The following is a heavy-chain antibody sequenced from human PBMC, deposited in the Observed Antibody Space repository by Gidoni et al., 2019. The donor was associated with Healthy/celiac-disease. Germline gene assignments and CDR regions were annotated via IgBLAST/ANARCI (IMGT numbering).Heavy chain of an antibody. CDR1: GFTFSSYA. J-gene: IGHJ5*02. V-gene: IGHV3-23*04. CDR3: AKSREWRQQLAHNWFDP. Sequence: EVQLVESGGGLVQPGGSLRLSCAASGFTFSSYAMSWVRQAPGKGLEWVSAISGSGGSTYYADSVKGRFTISRDNSKNTLYLQMNSLRAEDTAVYYCAKSREWRQQLAHNWFDPWGQGTLVTVSS. CDR2: ISGSGGST. D-gene: IGHD6-13*01.